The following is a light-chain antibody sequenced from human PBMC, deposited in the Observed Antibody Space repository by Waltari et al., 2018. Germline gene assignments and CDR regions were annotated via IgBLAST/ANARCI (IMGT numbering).Light chain of an antibody. CDR3: QSADSSGTMGV. V-gene: IGLV3-25*03. CDR2: KDS. Sequence: SYELTQPPSVSVSPGQTARITCSGDALPKQYAFWYQQRSGQAPVLVIYKDSERRSVIPERFSGSTSGTTVTLTIRGVQAEDEADYYCQSADSSGTMGVFGGGTKLTVL. CDR1: ALPKQY. J-gene: IGLJ3*02.